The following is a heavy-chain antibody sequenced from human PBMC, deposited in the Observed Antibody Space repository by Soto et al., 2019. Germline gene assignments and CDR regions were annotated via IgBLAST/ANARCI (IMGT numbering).Heavy chain of an antibody. J-gene: IGHJ6*02. CDR3: ARNARIQLWSYYYYGMDV. CDR1: GGSVSSGSYY. D-gene: IGHD5-18*01. V-gene: IGHV4-61*01. CDR2: IYYSGST. Sequence: SETLSLTCTVSGGSVSSGSYYWSWIRQPPGKGLEWIGYIYYSGSTNYNPSLKSRVTISVDTSKNQFSLKLSSVTAADTAVYYCARNARIQLWSYYYYGMDVWGQGTTVTVSS.